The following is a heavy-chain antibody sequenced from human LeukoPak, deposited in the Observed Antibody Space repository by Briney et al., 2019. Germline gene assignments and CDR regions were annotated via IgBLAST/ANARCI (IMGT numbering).Heavy chain of an antibody. CDR2: ISGSGGST. CDR3: ARIPSPTTLVPGVAFDI. V-gene: IGHV3-23*01. J-gene: IGHJ3*02. CDR1: GFTFSSYA. D-gene: IGHD3-10*01. Sequence: PGGSLRLSCAASGFTFSSYAMSWVRQAPGKGLEWVSAISGSGGSTYYADSVKGRFSISRDNSKNTLYLLMNSLRAEDTAVYYCARIPSPTTLVPGVAFDIWGQGTMVTVSS.